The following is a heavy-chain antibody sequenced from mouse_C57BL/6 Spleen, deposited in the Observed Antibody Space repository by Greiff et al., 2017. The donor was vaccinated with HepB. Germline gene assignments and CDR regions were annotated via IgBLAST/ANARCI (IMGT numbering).Heavy chain of an antibody. D-gene: IGHD1-1*01. Sequence: QVQLQQSGAELAKPGASVKLSCKASGYTFTSYWMHWVKQRPGQGLVWIGYINPSSGYTKYNQKFKDKATLTADKSSSTAYMQLSSLTYEDSAVYYCARGAVVATGAMDYWGQGTSVTVSS. J-gene: IGHJ4*01. V-gene: IGHV1-7*01. CDR3: ARGAVVATGAMDY. CDR2: INPSSGYT. CDR1: GYTFTSYW.